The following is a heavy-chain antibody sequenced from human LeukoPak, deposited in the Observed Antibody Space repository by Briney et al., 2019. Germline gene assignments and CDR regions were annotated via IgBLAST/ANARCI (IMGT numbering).Heavy chain of an antibody. D-gene: IGHD6-19*01. V-gene: IGHV4-38-2*01. CDR1: VYSISRGYY. CDR3: ARVTGAVADENWFDP. CDR2: ISHSGNT. Sequence: PSETLSLTCVVSVYSISRGYYWGWLRQPPGKGLEWIGSISHSGNTYYNPSLKSRVTISVDTSKNQFSLELSSVTTADTAVYYCARVTGAVADENWFDPWGQGTLVTVSS. J-gene: IGHJ5*02.